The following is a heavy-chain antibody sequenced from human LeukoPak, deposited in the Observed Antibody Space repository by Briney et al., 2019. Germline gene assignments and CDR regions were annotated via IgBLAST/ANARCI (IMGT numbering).Heavy chain of an antibody. J-gene: IGHJ4*02. Sequence: GGSLRLSCAASGFTFSSYAMSWVRQAPGKGLEWVSAISGSGGSTYYADSVKGRFTISRDNSKNTLYLQMNSLRAEDTAVYYCAKDQCSGGSCPVISWGQGTLGTVSS. CDR2: ISGSGGST. CDR1: GFTFSSYA. CDR3: AKDQCSGGSCPVIS. V-gene: IGHV3-23*01. D-gene: IGHD2-15*01.